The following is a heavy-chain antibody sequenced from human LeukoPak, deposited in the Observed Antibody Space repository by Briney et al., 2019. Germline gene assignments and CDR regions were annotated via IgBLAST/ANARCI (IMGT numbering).Heavy chain of an antibody. V-gene: IGHV3-74*01. CDR2: ISSDGSAT. CDR1: GFTFSSYW. CDR3: AKESYSSGWYLQH. J-gene: IGHJ1*01. D-gene: IGHD6-19*01. Sequence: GGSLRLSCAASGFTFSSYWMHWVRQAPGKGLVWVSRISSDGSATSYADSVKGRFTISRDSAKNTLFLQMNSLRAEVTAVYYCAKESYSSGWYLQHWGQGTLVTVSS.